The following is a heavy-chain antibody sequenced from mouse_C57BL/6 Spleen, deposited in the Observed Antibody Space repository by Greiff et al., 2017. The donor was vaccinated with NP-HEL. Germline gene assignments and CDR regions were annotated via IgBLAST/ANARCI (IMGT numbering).Heavy chain of an antibody. CDR3: ARGSFAY. V-gene: IGHV1-26*01. J-gene: IGHJ3*01. Sequence: VHVKQSGPELVKPGASVKISCKASGYPFTDYYMNWVKQSHGKSLEWIGDINPNNGGTSYNQKFKGKATLTVDKSSSTAYMGLRSLTSEDSAGYYCARGSFAYWGQGTRVTVSA. CDR1: GYPFTDYY. CDR2: INPNNGGT.